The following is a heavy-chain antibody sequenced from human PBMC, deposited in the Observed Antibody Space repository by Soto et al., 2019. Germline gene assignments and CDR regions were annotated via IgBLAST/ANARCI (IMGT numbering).Heavy chain of an antibody. V-gene: IGHV4-31*03. CDR3: ARDNGSGIINWFDP. CDR1: GGSISSGGYY. CDR2: IYYSGST. Sequence: PSETLSLTCTVSGGSISSGGYYWSWIRQHPGKGLEWIGYIYYSGSTYYNPSLKSRVTISVDTSKNQLSLKLSSVTAADTAVYYCARDNGSGIINWFDPWGQGTLVTVS. D-gene: IGHD3-10*01. J-gene: IGHJ5*02.